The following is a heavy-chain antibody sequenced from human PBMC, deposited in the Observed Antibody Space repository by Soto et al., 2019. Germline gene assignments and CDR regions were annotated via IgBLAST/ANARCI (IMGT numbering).Heavy chain of an antibody. CDR3: TTARVLRSTIYYYYYGMDV. CDR1: GFTFSSYG. CDR2: IKSKTDGGTT. V-gene: IGHV3-15*07. J-gene: IGHJ6*02. Sequence: GGSLRLSCAASGFTFSSYGMHWVRQAPGKGLEWVGRIKSKTDGGTTDYAAPVKGRFTISRDDSKNTLYLQMNSLKTEDTAVYYCTTARVLRSTIYYYYYGMDVWGQGTTVTVSS. D-gene: IGHD3-3*01.